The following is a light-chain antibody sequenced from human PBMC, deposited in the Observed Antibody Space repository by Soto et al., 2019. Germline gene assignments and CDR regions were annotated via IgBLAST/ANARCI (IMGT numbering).Light chain of an antibody. CDR3: SSFTGSTPYV. V-gene: IGLV2-14*03. Sequence: QSVLAQPASVSGSPGQSITISCTGTSSDVGSYNSVSWYQQYPGKAPTLMIHDVSNRPSGVSNRFSGSKSGNTASLTISGLQAEDEADYYCSSFTGSTPYVFGRGTRVPVL. CDR1: SSDVGSYNS. J-gene: IGLJ1*01. CDR2: DVS.